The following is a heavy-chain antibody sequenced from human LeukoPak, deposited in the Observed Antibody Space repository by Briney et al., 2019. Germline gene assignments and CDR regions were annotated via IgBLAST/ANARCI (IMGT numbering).Heavy chain of an antibody. CDR1: GGSISSSSYY. V-gene: IGHV4-39*01. CDR3: ARLDYSNYSYYYYYMDV. J-gene: IGHJ6*03. Sequence: SESLSLTCTVSGGSISSSSYYWGWLRQPPGKGLEWFGSIYYSGSTYYNPSLKSRVTISEDTSKNQFSLKLSSVTAADTAVYYCARLDYSNYSYYYYYMDVWGKGTTVTVSS. CDR2: IYYSGST. D-gene: IGHD4-11*01.